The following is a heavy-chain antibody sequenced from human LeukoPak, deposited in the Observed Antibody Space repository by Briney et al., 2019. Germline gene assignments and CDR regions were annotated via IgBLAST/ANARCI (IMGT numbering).Heavy chain of an antibody. J-gene: IGHJ6*04. D-gene: IGHD3-10*01. V-gene: IGHV1-69-2*01. CDR2: VDPEDGET. Sequence: GASVKVSCKVSGYTFTDYYMHWVQQAPGKGLEWMGLVDPEDGETIYAEKFQGRVTITADTSTDTAYMELSSLRSEDTAVYYCATVMVNGSGGYRRNYYYGMDVWGKGTTVTVSS. CDR3: ATVMVNGSGGYRRNYYYGMDV. CDR1: GYTFTDYY.